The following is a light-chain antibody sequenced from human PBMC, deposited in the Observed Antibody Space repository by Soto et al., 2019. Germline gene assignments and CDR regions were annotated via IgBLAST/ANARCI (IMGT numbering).Light chain of an antibody. CDR2: GAS. V-gene: IGKV3-20*01. J-gene: IGKJ1*01. CDR1: QSVSSSY. Sequence: EIVSTQSPGTLSLSPGERATLSCRASQSVSSSYLAWYQQKPGQAPRLLIYGASSRATGIPDRFSGSGSGTDFTLAISRLEPEDFAVYYCQQYGSSQTFGQGTKV. CDR3: QQYGSSQT.